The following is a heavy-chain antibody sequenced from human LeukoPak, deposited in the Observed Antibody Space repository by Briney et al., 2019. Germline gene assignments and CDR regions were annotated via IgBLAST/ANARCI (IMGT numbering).Heavy chain of an antibody. CDR1: GFTVSSNY. CDR2: IYSGGST. J-gene: IGHJ3*02. CDR3: ARDLSDAFDI. V-gene: IGHV3-53*01. Sequence: QAGGSLRLSCAASGFTVSSNYMSWVRQAPGKGLEWVSVIYSGGSTYDADSVKGRFTISRDNSKNTLYLQMNSLRAEDTAVYYCARDLSDAFDIWGQGTMVTVSS.